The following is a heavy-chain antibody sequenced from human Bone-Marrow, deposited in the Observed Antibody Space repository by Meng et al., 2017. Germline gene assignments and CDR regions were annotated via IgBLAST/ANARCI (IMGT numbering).Heavy chain of an antibody. CDR2: INTYNGKT. CDR1: GYTFTAYW. V-gene: IGHV1-18*04. J-gene: IGHJ4*02. D-gene: IGHD3-10*01. CDR3: ATRGNPYLNC. Sequence: ASVKVSCKGSGYTFTAYWIHWMRQAPGQGLEWLGWINTYNGKTDYAQKFKGRITMTTDTFTSTAYMELRNLRSDDTAVYYCATRGNPYLNCWGQGTLVTVSS.